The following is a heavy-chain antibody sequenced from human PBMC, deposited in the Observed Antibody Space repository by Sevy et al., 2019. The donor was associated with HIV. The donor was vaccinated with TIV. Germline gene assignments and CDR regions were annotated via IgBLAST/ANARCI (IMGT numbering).Heavy chain of an antibody. V-gene: IGHV3-21*01. CDR1: GFTFSSYS. J-gene: IGHJ6*02. Sequence: GGSLRLSCAASGFTFSSYSMNWVRQAPGKGLEWVSSISSSSTYIYYADSVKGRFTISRDNAKNSLYLQMNSLRAEDTAVYYCARDSEGDFWSAYNYYGMDVWGQGTTVTVSS. CDR3: ARDSEGDFWSAYNYYGMDV. D-gene: IGHD3-3*01. CDR2: ISSSSTYI.